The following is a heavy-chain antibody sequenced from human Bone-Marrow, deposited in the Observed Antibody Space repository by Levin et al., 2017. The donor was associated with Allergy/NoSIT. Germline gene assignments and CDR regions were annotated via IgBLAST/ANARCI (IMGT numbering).Heavy chain of an antibody. CDR3: ARHDYGDNFFDY. D-gene: IGHD4-17*01. Sequence: PGGSLRLSCSGSEFIFSSYTMTWVRQAPGKGLEWLSDISTSGDTKNYADSVKGRFTVSRDNAKNSLFLQMNSLRDEDTAVYYCARHDYGDNFFDYWGQGTLVTVSS. J-gene: IGHJ4*02. V-gene: IGHV3-48*02. CDR1: EFIFSSYT. CDR2: ISTSGDTK.